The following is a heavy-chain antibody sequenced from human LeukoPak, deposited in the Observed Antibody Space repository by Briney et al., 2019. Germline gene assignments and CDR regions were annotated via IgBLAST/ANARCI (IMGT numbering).Heavy chain of an antibody. CDR1: GFTFSGYS. Sequence: PGGSLRLSCAASGFTFSGYSMNWVRQAPGKGLERVSYISSDSGTIYYADSVKGRFTISRDNAKSSLYLQMTSLRDDDTAVYYRARDNLAPYWYFDLWGRGTLVTVSS. CDR2: ISSDSGTI. V-gene: IGHV3-48*02. J-gene: IGHJ2*01. D-gene: IGHD1-14*01. CDR3: ARDNLAPYWYFDL.